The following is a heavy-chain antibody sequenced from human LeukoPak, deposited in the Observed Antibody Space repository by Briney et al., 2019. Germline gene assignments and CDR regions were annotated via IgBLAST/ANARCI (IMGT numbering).Heavy chain of an antibody. D-gene: IGHD2-2*01. V-gene: IGHV3-7*01. CDR3: ADLGKYCSSTSCQSNAFDI. CDR1: GFTFSNYW. Sequence: PGGSLRLSCAASGFTFSNYWMTWVRQAPGKGLEWVANIKPDGSAQYYADSVKGRFTISRDNSKNTLYLQINSLRAEDTAVYYCADLGKYCSSTSCQSNAFDIWGQGTMVTVSS. J-gene: IGHJ3*02. CDR2: IKPDGSAQ.